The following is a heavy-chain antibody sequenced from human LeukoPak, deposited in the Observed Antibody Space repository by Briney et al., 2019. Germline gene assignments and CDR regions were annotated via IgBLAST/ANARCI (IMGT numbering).Heavy chain of an antibody. D-gene: IGHD2-15*01. CDR3: ARYCSGGSCYSDDAFDI. CDR1: GGSISSYY. CDR2: TYYSGST. J-gene: IGHJ3*02. V-gene: IGHV4-59*01. Sequence: PSVTLSLTCTVSGGSISSYYWSWIRQPPGKGLEWIGYTYYSGSTNYNPSLKSRVTISVDTSKNQFSLKLSSVTAADTAVYYCARYCSGGSCYSDDAFDIWGQGTMVTVSS.